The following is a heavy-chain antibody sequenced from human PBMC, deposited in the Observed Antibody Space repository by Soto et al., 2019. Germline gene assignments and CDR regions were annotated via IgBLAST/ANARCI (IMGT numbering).Heavy chain of an antibody. CDR2: ISYDGSNK. CDR3: ARDHYVDTAKRSGPWFDP. D-gene: IGHD5-18*01. V-gene: IGHV3-30-3*01. CDR1: GFTFSSYA. J-gene: IGHJ5*02. Sequence: GGSLRLSCAASGFTFSSYAMHWVRQAPGKGLEWVAVISYDGSNKYYADSVKGRFTISRDNSKNTLYLQMNSLRAEDTAVYYCARDHYVDTAKRSGPWFDPWGQGTLVTVSS.